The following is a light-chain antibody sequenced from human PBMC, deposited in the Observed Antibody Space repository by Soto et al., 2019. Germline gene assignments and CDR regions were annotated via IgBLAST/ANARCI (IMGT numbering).Light chain of an antibody. CDR1: QSISAY. CDR3: QQTYSSPYS. CDR2: AAS. J-gene: IGKJ2*03. V-gene: IGKV1-39*01. Sequence: DIQLTQSPSSLSASVGDRLTITCRANQSISAYLSWYQQSPWKAPKLLMYAASNLQSGVPSRFSGSGSGTDFTLTITSLRPEDVATYYCQQTYSSPYSFGQGTKVEIK.